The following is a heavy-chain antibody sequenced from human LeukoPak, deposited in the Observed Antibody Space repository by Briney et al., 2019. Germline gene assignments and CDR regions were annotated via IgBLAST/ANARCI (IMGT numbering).Heavy chain of an antibody. J-gene: IGHJ4*02. CDR3: ASGITGNFDY. CDR1: GGSISSGGYY. D-gene: IGHD1-7*01. Sequence: SETLSLTCTVSGGSISSGGYYWSWIRQPPGKGLEWIGYIYHSGSTYYNPSLKSRVTISVDRSKNQFSLKLSSVTAADTAVYYCASGITGNFDYWGQGTLVTVSS. CDR2: IYHSGST. V-gene: IGHV4-30-2*01.